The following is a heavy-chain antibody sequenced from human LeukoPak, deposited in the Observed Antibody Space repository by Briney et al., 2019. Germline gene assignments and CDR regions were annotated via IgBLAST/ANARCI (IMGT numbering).Heavy chain of an antibody. CDR3: ANWDDYVWGSQN. D-gene: IGHD3-16*01. CDR2: ISGSGGST. V-gene: IGHV3-23*01. J-gene: IGHJ4*02. CDR1: GFTFSSYA. Sequence: GGSLRLSCAASGFTFSSYAMSWVRQAPGKGLEWVSAISGSGGSTYYADSVKGRFTISRDNSKNTPYLQMNSLRAEDTAVYYCANWDDYVWGSQNWGQGTLVTVSS.